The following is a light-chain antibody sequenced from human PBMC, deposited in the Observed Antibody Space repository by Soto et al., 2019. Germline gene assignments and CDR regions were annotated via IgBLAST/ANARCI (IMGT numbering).Light chain of an antibody. V-gene: IGLV4-60*02. CDR3: ETWDSNNWV. Sequence: QSVLTQSSSASASLESSVKLTCTLSSGHSSYIIAWHQQQPGKAPRYLMKLEGSGNYNKGSGVPDRFSGSSSGADRYLTISNLQFEDEADYYCETWDSNNWVFGGGTKVTVL. CDR2: LEGSGNY. J-gene: IGLJ3*02. CDR1: SGHSSYI.